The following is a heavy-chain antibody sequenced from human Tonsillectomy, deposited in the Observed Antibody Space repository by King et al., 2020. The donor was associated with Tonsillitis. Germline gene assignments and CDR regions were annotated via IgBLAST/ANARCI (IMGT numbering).Heavy chain of an antibody. D-gene: IGHD6-13*01. CDR3: ARAAAGLRYFDY. J-gene: IGHJ4*02. CDR2: ISSGGITI. Sequence: VQLVESGGGLVQPGGSLRLSCAASGFTFSSYEMNWVRQAPGKGLEWVSYISSGGITISYADSVKGRFTISRDNAKKSLYLQVNSLRADDTAVYYCARAAAGLRYFDYWGQGTLVTVSS. CDR1: GFTFSSYE. V-gene: IGHV3-48*03.